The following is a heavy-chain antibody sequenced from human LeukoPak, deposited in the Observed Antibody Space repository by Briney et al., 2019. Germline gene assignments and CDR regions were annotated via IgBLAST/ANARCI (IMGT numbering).Heavy chain of an antibody. CDR2: IFPGDSDT. CDR1: GYNFNFW. J-gene: IGHJ4*02. Sequence: GESLQISCKGSGYNFNFWIAWVRQMPGKGLEWMGFIFPGDSDTRYSPSFQGQVTISVDKSINTAYVQWNSLKASDTAMYFCARLAKGSSNEAFYFDYWGQGTLVTVSS. D-gene: IGHD6-13*01. V-gene: IGHV5-51*01. CDR3: ARLAKGSSNEAFYFDY.